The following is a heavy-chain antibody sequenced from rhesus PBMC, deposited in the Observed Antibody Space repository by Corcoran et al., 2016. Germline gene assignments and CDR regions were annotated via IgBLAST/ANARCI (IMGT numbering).Heavy chain of an antibody. J-gene: IGHJ2*01. CDR2: IDGSGGRT. V-gene: IGHV4S2*01. CDR1: GASISSNY. D-gene: IGHD5-36*01. Sequence: QVQLQESGPGLVKPSETLPLPCAVSGASISSNYWSWIRPAPGKGLERSGRIDGSGGRTDYKPALKSRVTISRDTAKNQFSLKLSSVTAADTAVYYCARGGGYGYWYFDLWGPGTPITISS. CDR3: ARGGGYGYWYFDL.